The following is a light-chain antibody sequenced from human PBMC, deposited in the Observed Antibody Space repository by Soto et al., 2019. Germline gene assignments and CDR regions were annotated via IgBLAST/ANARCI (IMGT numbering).Light chain of an antibody. CDR1: QSVSSTS. Sequence: EIVLTQSPGTLSLSPGERATLSCRASQSVSSTSLAWYRQKPGQAPRLLMYDAFSRATDIPARISGSGSGTDFPLPISSLEPEDFAVHYCQHYTDSPPSYTFGQGTKLEIK. J-gene: IGKJ2*01. CDR2: DAF. V-gene: IGKV3-20*01. CDR3: QHYTDSPPSYT.